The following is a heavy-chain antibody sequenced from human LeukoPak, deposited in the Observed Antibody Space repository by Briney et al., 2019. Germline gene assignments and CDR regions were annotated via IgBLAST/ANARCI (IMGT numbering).Heavy chain of an antibody. V-gene: IGHV3-74*01. Sequence: GGSLRLSCAASGFTFSRYWMHWVRQAPGEGLVWVSRISSDGSSTNYADSVRGRFTISRDNAYNTLYLQMNSLRAEDTAVYYCATLEAVAAFDSWGQGTLVTVCS. CDR1: GFTFSRYW. D-gene: IGHD6-19*01. J-gene: IGHJ4*02. CDR2: ISSDGSST. CDR3: ATLEAVAAFDS.